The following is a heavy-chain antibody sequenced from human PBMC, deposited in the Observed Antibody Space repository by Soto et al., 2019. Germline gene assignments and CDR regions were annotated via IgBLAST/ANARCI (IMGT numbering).Heavy chain of an antibody. CDR2: IIPIFGTA. Sequence: SVKVSCKASGGTFSSYAISWVRQAPGQGLEWMGGIIPIFGTANYAQKFQGRVTITADESTSTAYMELSSLRSEDTAVYYCARGPPRRTGYYTSPFDYGGQGTLVTVSS. V-gene: IGHV1-69*13. CDR1: GGTFSSYA. J-gene: IGHJ4*02. D-gene: IGHD3-9*01. CDR3: ARGPPRRTGYYTSPFDY.